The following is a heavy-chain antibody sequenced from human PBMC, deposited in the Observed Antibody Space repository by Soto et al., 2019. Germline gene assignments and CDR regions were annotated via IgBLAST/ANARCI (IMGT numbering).Heavy chain of an antibody. CDR1: GFTFGDYA. J-gene: IGHJ5*02. V-gene: IGHV3-49*03. CDR2: ISSKRYGGTA. Sequence: EVQLVESGGGLVQPGRSLGLSCTASGFTFGDYAMTWFRQAPGKGLEWGGFISSKRYGGTAEYATSVKGRFTISRDDSKSIAYLQMNSLKTDDTAVYFCSRLPPSKYRDSPFDPWGQGTLVIVSS. CDR3: SRLPPSKYRDSPFDP. D-gene: IGHD5-12*01.